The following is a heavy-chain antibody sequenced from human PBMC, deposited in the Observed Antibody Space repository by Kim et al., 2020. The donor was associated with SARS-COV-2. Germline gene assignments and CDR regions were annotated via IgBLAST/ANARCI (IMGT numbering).Heavy chain of an antibody. D-gene: IGHD3-10*01. J-gene: IGHJ4*02. CDR3: ATSMVRAAYDY. CDR1: GFTFGDSW. V-gene: IGHV3-7*03. CDR2: MNQDGSQR. Sequence: GGSLRLSCVASGFTFGDSWMAWVRQAPGKGLEWVANMNQDGSQRRYVDSVRGRFTISRDNAKNSVFLQMNSLRAEDSGVYYLATSMVRAAYDYWGQGTL.